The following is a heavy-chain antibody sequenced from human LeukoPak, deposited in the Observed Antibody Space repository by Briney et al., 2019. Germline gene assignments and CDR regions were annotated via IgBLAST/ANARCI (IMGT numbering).Heavy chain of an antibody. V-gene: IGHV1-69*13. D-gene: IGHD1-26*01. CDR2: IIPIFGTA. J-gene: IGHJ4*02. CDR3: AKDRVVGATAAFDY. CDR1: GGTFSSYA. Sequence: ASVKVSCKASGGTFSSYAISWVRQAPGQGLEWMGGIIPIFGTANYAQKFQGRVTITADESTSTAYMELSSLRSEDTAVYYCAKDRVVGATAAFDYWGQGTLVTVSS.